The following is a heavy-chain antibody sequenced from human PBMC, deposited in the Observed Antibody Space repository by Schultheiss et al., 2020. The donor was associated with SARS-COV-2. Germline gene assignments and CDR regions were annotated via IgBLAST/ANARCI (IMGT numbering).Heavy chain of an antibody. CDR1: GGSISSSSYY. V-gene: IGHV4-61*05. D-gene: IGHD4-17*01. CDR2: IYYSGST. CDR3: AREKHDYDDAFDI. J-gene: IGHJ3*02. Sequence: SETLSLTCTVSGGSISSSSYYWGWIRQPPGKGLEWIGYIYYSGSTNYNPSLKSRVTMSVDTSKNQFSLKLSSVTAEDTAVYYCAREKHDYDDAFDIWGQGTMVTVSS.